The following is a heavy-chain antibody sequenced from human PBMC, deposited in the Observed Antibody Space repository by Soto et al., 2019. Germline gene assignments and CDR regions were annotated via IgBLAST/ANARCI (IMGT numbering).Heavy chain of an antibody. Sequence: GGSLRLSCAASGFTFSSYWMSWVRQAPGKGLEWVANIKQDGSEKYYVDSVKGRFTISRDNAKNSLYLQMNSLRAEDTAVYYCARKGSSGWYYYYYYYMEVWGQGTTVTVSS. J-gene: IGHJ6*03. CDR1: GFTFSSYW. CDR3: ARKGSSGWYYYYYYYMEV. CDR2: IKQDGSEK. V-gene: IGHV3-7*01. D-gene: IGHD6-19*01.